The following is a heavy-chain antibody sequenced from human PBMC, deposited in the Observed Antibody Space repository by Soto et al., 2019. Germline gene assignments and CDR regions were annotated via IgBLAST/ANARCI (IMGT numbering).Heavy chain of an antibody. D-gene: IGHD3-3*01. J-gene: IGHJ4*02. CDR1: GFTFSSYA. V-gene: IGHV3-23*01. CDR3: AKVPTYYDFWSGYNLDY. Sequence: GGSLRLSCAASGFTFSSYAMSWVRQAPGKGLEWVSAISGSGGSTYYADSVKGRFTISRDNSKNTLYLQMNSLRAEDTAVYYCAKVPTYYDFWSGYNLDYWGQGTLVTVSS. CDR2: ISGSGGST.